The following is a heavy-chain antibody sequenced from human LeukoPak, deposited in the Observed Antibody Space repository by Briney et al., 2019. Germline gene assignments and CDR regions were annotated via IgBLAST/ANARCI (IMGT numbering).Heavy chain of an antibody. Sequence: AGGSLRLSCAASGFTFSSYAMHWVRQAPGKGLEWVAVISYDGSNKYNADSVKGRFTISRDNSKNTLYLQMNSLRAEDTAVYYCAREDSWGSEFRYWGQGTLVTVSS. D-gene: IGHD7-27*01. CDR2: ISYDGSNK. CDR1: GFTFSSYA. J-gene: IGHJ4*02. CDR3: AREDSWGSEFRY. V-gene: IGHV3-30-3*01.